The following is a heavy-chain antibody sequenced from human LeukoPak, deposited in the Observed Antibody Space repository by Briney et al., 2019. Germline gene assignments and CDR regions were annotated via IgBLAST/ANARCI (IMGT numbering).Heavy chain of an antibody. Sequence: PGGSLRLSCAASGFTFSSYGMSWVRQAPGKGLEWVSAISGSGGSTYYADSVKGRFTISRDNSKNTLYLQMNSLRAEDTAVYYCARTLYSGYDWGGLVDYWGQGTLVTVSS. J-gene: IGHJ4*02. CDR1: GFTFSSYG. D-gene: IGHD5-12*01. CDR3: ARTLYSGYDWGGLVDY. CDR2: ISGSGGST. V-gene: IGHV3-23*01.